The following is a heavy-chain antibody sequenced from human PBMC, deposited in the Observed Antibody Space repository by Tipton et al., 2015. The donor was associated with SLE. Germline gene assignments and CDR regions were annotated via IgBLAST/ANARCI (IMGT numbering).Heavy chain of an antibody. Sequence: TLSLTCAVYGGSFSASYWSWIRQTPGKGLEWIGEINHSGNTNYNPSLRSRVSISVDTSKSQFSLKLNSVTAADTAVYYCARGPMTTVTTGFDYWGQGTLVTVSS. J-gene: IGHJ4*02. CDR3: ARGPMTTVTTGFDY. V-gene: IGHV4-34*01. D-gene: IGHD4-11*01. CDR1: GGSFSASY. CDR2: INHSGNT.